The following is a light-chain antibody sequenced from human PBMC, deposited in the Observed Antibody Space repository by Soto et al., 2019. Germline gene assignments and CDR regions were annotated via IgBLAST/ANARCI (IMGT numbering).Light chain of an antibody. CDR2: KAS. J-gene: IGKJ3*01. Sequence: DIQMTQSPSTLSASVGDRVTITCRASQSISSWLAWYQQKPGKAPKLLIYKASSLESGVPSRFSGSGSGTEFTLTISSLQPDDFATYYCQQYNSYTITFGPGTTVDIK. CDR3: QQYNSYTIT. CDR1: QSISSW. V-gene: IGKV1-5*03.